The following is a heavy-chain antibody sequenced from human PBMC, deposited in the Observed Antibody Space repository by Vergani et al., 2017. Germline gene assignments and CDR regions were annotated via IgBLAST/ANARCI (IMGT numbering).Heavy chain of an antibody. CDR3: AKDGSLRLYNMDV. CDR2: ISGSGGST. CDR1: GFTFSSYA. D-gene: IGHD1-14*01. V-gene: IGHV3-23*01. Sequence: EVQLLESGGGLEQPGGSLRLSCAASGFTFSSYAMSWVRQAPGKGLEWVSAISGSGGSTYYADSVKGRFTISRANSKNTLYLQMNSRRAEDTAVYYCAKDGSLRLYNMDVWGQGTTVTVSS. J-gene: IGHJ6*02.